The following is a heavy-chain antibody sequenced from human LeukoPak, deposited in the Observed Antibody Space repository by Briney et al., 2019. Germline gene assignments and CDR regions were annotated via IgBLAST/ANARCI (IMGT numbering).Heavy chain of an antibody. J-gene: IGHJ4*02. CDR1: GYTSTGYY. V-gene: IGHV1-2*02. CDR3: ARGGEAYFDFWSGYYSIDY. CDR2: INPNSGGT. D-gene: IGHD3-3*01. Sequence: ASVKVSCKASGYTSTGYYMHWVRQAPGQGLEWMGWINPNSGGTNYAQKFQGRVTMTRDTSTSTAYMELSRLRSNDTAVYYCARGGEAYFDFWSGYYSIDYWGQGTLVTVSS.